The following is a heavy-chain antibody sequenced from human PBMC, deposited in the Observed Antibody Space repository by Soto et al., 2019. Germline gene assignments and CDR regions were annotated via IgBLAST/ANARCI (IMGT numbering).Heavy chain of an antibody. CDR2: MKSYRGGGTT. CDR3: IWQQHFYYGKAV. Sequence: EVQLVESGGGLVTPGGSLRLSCTGTGFSFSPAWMNWVRQAPGKGLEWVGRMKSYRGGGTTDYAATVQGRFTIARDDSNNTLYLQMNSLKFEDTALYFCIWQQHFYYGKAVWGQGTTVTVSS. J-gene: IGHJ6*01. CDR1: GFSFSPAW. V-gene: IGHV3-15*07. D-gene: IGHD6-13*01.